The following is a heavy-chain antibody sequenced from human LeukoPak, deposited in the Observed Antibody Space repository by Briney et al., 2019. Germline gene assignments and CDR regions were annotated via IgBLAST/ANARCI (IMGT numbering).Heavy chain of an antibody. CDR2: IISIFGTA. D-gene: IGHD3-9*01. CDR1: GGTFSSYA. Sequence: SVKVSCKASGGTFSSYAISWVRQAPGQGLEWMGGIISIFGTANYAQKFQGRVTITADESTSTAYMELSSLRSEDTAVYYCARDAGILTGYFFGMDVWGKGTTVTVSS. J-gene: IGHJ6*04. V-gene: IGHV1-69*01. CDR3: ARDAGILTGYFFGMDV.